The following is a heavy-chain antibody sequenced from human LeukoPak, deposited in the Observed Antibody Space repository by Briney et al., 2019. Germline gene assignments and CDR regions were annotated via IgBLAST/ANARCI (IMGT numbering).Heavy chain of an antibody. D-gene: IGHD4-17*01. J-gene: IGHJ3*02. CDR2: IKQDGTEK. Sequence: GGSLRLSCAAAGFNFSGYWMTWVRQAPGKGLEWVANIKQDGTEKYYVDSVKGRFTISRDNAKNSLYLQMNSLRDVDTAVYFCARPTAVTLVDAFNIWGLGTMVTVSS. V-gene: IGHV3-7*04. CDR3: ARPTAVTLVDAFNI. CDR1: GFNFSGYW.